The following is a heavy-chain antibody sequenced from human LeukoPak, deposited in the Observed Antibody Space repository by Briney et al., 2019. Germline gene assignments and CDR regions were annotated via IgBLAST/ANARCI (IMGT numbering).Heavy chain of an antibody. CDR3: ARYTAMAFDY. J-gene: IGHJ4*02. CDR2: ISSSGSTI. V-gene: IGHV3-48*03. D-gene: IGHD5-18*01. Sequence: GGSLRLSCAASGFTFSSYEMNWFRQAPGKGLEWVSYISSSGSTIYYADSVKGRFTISRDNAKNSLYLQMNSLRAEDTAVYYCARYTAMAFDYWGQGTLVTVSS. CDR1: GFTFSSYE.